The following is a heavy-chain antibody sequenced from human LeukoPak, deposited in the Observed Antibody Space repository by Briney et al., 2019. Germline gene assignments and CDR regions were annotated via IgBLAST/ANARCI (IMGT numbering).Heavy chain of an antibody. CDR3: ARELYYYDSSGYGLAY. J-gene: IGHJ4*02. Sequence: PGGSLRLSCAASGFTLDDYGMSWVRQAPGKGLEWVSGINWNGGSTGYVDSVKGRFTISRDNAKNTLYLQMNSLRAEDTAVYYCARELYYYDSSGYGLAYWGQGTLVTVSS. V-gene: IGHV3-20*04. D-gene: IGHD3-22*01. CDR1: GFTLDDYG. CDR2: INWNGGST.